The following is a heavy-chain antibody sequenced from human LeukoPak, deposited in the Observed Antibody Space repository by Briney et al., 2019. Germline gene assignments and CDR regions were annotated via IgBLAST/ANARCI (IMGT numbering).Heavy chain of an antibody. Sequence: SETLSLTCAVYGGSFSGYYWSWIRQPPGKGLEWIGEINHSGSTNYNPSLKSRVTISVDTSKNQFSLKLSSVTAADTAVYYCGGARLGGDAFDIWGQGTMVTVSS. V-gene: IGHV4-34*01. J-gene: IGHJ3*02. D-gene: IGHD3-16*01. CDR2: INHSGST. CDR1: GGSFSGYY. CDR3: GGARLGGDAFDI.